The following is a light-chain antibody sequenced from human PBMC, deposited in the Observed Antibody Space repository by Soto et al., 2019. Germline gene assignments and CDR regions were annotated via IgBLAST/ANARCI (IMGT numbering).Light chain of an antibody. CDR1: QFVSSR. Sequence: DIVVTQSPATLSASPGEGVTLSCRASQFVSSRLAWYQQRPSQVPRLLIYDTSTRAPGISARFSGSGSGTEFTLTISSLQSEDFAVYYCQEYIQWPPGMFGPGTTVDIK. CDR3: QEYIQWPPGM. V-gene: IGKV3-15*01. J-gene: IGKJ1*01. CDR2: DTS.